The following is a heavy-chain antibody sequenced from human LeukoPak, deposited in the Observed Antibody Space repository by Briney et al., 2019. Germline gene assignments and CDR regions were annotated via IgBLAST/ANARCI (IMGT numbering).Heavy chain of an antibody. CDR2: INPNSGGT. V-gene: IGHV1-2*04. CDR3: ARLSSGWYQNFFDY. CDR1: GYTFTGYY. D-gene: IGHD6-19*01. Sequence: ASVKVSCKASGYTFTGYYMHWVRQAPGQGLEWMGWINPNSGGTNYAQKFQGWVTMTRDTSISTAYMELSRLRSDDTAVYYCARLSSGWYQNFFDYWGQGTLVTVSS. J-gene: IGHJ4*02.